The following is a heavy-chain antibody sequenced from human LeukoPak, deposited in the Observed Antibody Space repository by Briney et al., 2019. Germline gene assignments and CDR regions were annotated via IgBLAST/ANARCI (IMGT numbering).Heavy chain of an antibody. V-gene: IGHV4-34*01. CDR1: GGSFSGYY. D-gene: IGHD3-16*02. J-gene: IGHJ6*02. CDR2: INHSGST. CDR3: ARVGNYDYVWGSYRPSPYYYYGMDV. Sequence: ASETLSLTCAVYGGSFSGYYWSWIRQPPGKGLEWIGEINHSGSTNYNPSLKSRVTISVDTSKNQFSLKLSSVTAADTAVYYCARVGNYDYVWGSYRPSPYYYYGMDVWGQGTMVTVSS.